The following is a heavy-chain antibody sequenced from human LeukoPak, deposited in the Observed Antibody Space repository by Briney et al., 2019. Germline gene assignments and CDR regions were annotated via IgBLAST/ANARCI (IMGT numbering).Heavy chain of an antibody. CDR1: GFTVSSNY. J-gene: IGHJ4*02. Sequence: PGGSLRLSCAASGFTVSSNYMSWVRQAPGKGLEWVSVIYSGGSTYYADSVKGRFTISRDNSKNTLYLQMNSLRAEDTAVYYCARDYYDSRTEIGNYWGQGTLVTVSS. CDR2: IYSGGST. V-gene: IGHV3-53*01. CDR3: ARDYYDSRTEIGNY. D-gene: IGHD3-22*01.